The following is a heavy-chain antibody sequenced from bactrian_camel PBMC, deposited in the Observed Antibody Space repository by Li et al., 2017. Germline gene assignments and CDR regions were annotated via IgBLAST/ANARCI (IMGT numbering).Heavy chain of an antibody. CDR1: GYMYSGCG. D-gene: IGHD1*01. Sequence: QVQLVESGGGSVQAGGSLKLSCAASGYMYSGCGMAWYRESPGKQRELVASLDSNGTTAYAHSVKGRFTISQDSDKNTVDLQTSSLKPEDTAVYYCAADLRFPCDLISWQMAYHGQGTQVTVS. J-gene: IGHJ4*01. V-gene: IGHV3S53*01. CDR2: LDSNGTT.